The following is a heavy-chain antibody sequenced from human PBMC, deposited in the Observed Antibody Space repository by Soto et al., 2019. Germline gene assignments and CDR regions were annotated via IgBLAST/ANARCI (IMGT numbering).Heavy chain of an antibody. J-gene: IGHJ4*02. CDR1: GFTFSSYG. Sequence: GGSLRLSCAASGFTFSSYGMHWVRQAPGKGLEWVAVIWYDGSNKYYADSVKGRFTISRDNSKNTLYLQMNSLRAEDTAVYYCARDLYGGSYPGFDYWGQGTLVTVSS. V-gene: IGHV3-33*01. CDR3: ARDLYGGSYPGFDY. CDR2: IWYDGSNK. D-gene: IGHD1-26*01.